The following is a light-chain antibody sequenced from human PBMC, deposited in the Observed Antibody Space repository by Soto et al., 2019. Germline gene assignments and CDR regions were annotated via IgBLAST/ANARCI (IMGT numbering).Light chain of an antibody. CDR3: QQFYTWPVT. CDR2: GAS. CDR1: QDVYIN. J-gene: IGKJ4*01. Sequence: IVMTQSPATLSVSPGERVTLSCRASQDVYINLAWYQHKPGQAPRLLISGASTGATGIPARFSGSGSGTEFTLTINGLQSEDFAVYYCQQFYTWPVTFGGGTKVEIK. V-gene: IGKV3-15*01.